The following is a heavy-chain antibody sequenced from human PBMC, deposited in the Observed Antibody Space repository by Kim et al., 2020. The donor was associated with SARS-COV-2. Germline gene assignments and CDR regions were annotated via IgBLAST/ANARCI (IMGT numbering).Heavy chain of an antibody. CDR3: AREYYDSSGYNLIDY. D-gene: IGHD3-22*01. J-gene: IGHJ4*02. Sequence: PPPKSRITTTVDTAKNQFSLKLSSVTAADTAVYYCAREYYDSSGYNLIDYWGQGTLVTVSS. V-gene: IGHV4-59*01.